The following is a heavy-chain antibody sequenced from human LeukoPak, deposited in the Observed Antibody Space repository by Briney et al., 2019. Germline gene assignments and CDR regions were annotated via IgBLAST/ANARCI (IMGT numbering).Heavy chain of an antibody. D-gene: IGHD6-13*01. Sequence: PSETLSLTCTVSGGSISSYYWSWIRQPAGKGLEGIGRIYTRGSTNYNPSRKRRVTISVDKSKPQFSLKPSSVTAAATAVYYCARDSGSSWYGAYYYSYYMDVWGKGTTVTVSS. CDR3: ARDSGSSWYGAYYYSYYMDV. CDR1: GGSISSYY. J-gene: IGHJ6*03. V-gene: IGHV4-4*07. CDR2: IYTRGST.